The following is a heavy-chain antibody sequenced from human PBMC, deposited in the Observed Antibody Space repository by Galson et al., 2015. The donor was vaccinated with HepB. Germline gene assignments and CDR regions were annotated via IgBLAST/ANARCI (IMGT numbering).Heavy chain of an antibody. V-gene: IGHV3-64D*06. D-gene: IGHD3-16*01. CDR2: ISSNGGST. J-gene: IGHJ4*02. CDR3: VKPHLIAWAGEN. CDR1: GFTFSSYA. Sequence: SLRLSCAASGFTFSSYAMHWVRQAPGKGLEYVSAISSNGGSTYYADSVKGRFTISRDNSKNTLYLQMSSLRAEDTAVYYCVKPHLIAWAGENWGQGTLVTVSS.